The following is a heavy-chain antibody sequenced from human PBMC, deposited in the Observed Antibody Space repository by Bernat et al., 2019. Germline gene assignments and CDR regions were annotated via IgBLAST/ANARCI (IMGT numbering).Heavy chain of an antibody. CDR1: GFTFSDYD. D-gene: IGHD2-15*01. Sequence: QVQLVESGGGLVKAGGSLRLSCAASGFTFSDYDMSWIRQVPGKGLEWVSYISSSSSYTNYVDSVKGRFTISRDKAKNSLDLQMNSLRAEDTAVYYCARGLGCSGGSCLKYYFDYWGQGTLVTVSS. CDR3: ARGLGCSGGSCLKYYFDY. V-gene: IGHV3-11*05. J-gene: IGHJ4*02. CDR2: ISSSSSYT.